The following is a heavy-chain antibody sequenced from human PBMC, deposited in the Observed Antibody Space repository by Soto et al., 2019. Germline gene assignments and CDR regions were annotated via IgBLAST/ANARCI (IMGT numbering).Heavy chain of an antibody. CDR3: ARVGGRIAARQGYYYYGMDV. Sequence: PSETLSLTCTVSGGSIRNKRDYGRWIHQPPRKGLEWIGSIHYSGSTYDNPSLKSRVTISVDTSKNQLSLKLSSVTAADTAVYYCARVGGRIAARQGYYYYGMDVWGQGTTVTVSS. V-gene: IGHV4-39*01. D-gene: IGHD6-6*01. CDR2: IHYSGST. J-gene: IGHJ6*02. CDR1: GGSIRNKRDY.